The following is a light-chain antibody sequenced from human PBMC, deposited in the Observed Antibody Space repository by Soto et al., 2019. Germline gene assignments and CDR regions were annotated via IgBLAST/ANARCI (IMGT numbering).Light chain of an antibody. CDR3: QTWGTGIVV. J-gene: IGLJ2*01. V-gene: IGLV4-69*02. Sequence: QLVLTQSPSASASLGASVKLTCTLSSGHSSYAIAWHQQQPEKGPRYLMKLNTDGSHSKGDGIPDRFSGSISGAERYLTSSSLQSEDEADYYCQTWGTGIVVFGGGTKLTVL. CDR2: LNTDGSH. CDR1: SGHSSYA.